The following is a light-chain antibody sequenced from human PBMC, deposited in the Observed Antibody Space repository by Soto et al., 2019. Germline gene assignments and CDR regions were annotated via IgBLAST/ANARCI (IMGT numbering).Light chain of an antibody. CDR2: AGS. Sequence: DIQMTQSPSSLSASVGDIVTITCRASQCISNYLNWYQQKPGKAPTVLIYAGSSLPSGVPSRFSGNGSGTDFTLTISSLQPADFATYYCQQSYSSPQTFGQGTKVELK. V-gene: IGKV1-39*01. CDR3: QQSYSSPQT. CDR1: QCISNY. J-gene: IGKJ1*01.